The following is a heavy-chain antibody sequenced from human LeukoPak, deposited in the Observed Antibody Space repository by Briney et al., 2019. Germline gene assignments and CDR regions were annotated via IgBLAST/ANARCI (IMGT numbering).Heavy chain of an antibody. D-gene: IGHD5/OR15-5a*01. V-gene: IGHV3-74*01. Sequence: PGGSLRLSCAASGFTFSDYWMHWVRQAPGKGLVWVSRLNRDGSNTAYADSVKGRFTISRDNGKNTMFLQMNSLRAEDTAVYYCARASTDSYAMDVWGQGTTVTVSS. J-gene: IGHJ6*02. CDR1: GFTFSDYW. CDR2: LNRDGSNT. CDR3: ARASTDSYAMDV.